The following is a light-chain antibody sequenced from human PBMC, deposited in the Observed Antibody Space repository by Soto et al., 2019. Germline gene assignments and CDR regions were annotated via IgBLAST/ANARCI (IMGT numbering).Light chain of an antibody. Sequence: DIPMTQSPSSLSASVGDRVTITCRASQSISSYLNWYQQKPGIAPKLLIYAASNLQSGVPSRFSGTGSGTDFTLTISSLQPEDFATYYCQQSFSTPSVSFGGGTKVEIK. CDR2: AAS. J-gene: IGKJ4*01. CDR3: QQSFSTPSVS. CDR1: QSISSY. V-gene: IGKV1-39*01.